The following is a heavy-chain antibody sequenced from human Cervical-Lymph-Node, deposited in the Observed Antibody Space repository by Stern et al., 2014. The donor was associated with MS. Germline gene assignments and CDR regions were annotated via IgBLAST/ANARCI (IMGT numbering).Heavy chain of an antibody. V-gene: IGHV3-30*18. Sequence: VQLVESGGGVVQPGRSLRLSCEASGLNFSSYGMHWVRQAPGKEPEWVAVISKDGSKKYYAGSVKGLFTVSRDNSKNTLFLQMNSLRREDTAVYYCAKAWGHWGQGTLVIVSS. J-gene: IGHJ4*02. CDR1: GLNFSSYG. CDR3: AKAWGH. CDR2: ISKDGSKK. D-gene: IGHD7-27*01.